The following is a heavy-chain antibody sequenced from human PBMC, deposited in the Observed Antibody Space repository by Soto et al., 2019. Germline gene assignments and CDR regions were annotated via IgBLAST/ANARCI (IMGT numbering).Heavy chain of an antibody. CDR2: ISGSGGST. Sequence: EVQLLESGGGLVQPGGSLRLSCAASGFTFRSYAMSWVRQAPGKGLEWVSAISGSGGSTYYADSVKGRFTISRDNSKNTLYLQMNSLRAEDTAVYYCAKEDPVLRYFDWLPPTLYYFDYWGQGTLVTVSS. CDR1: GFTFRSYA. CDR3: AKEDPVLRYFDWLPPTLYYFDY. V-gene: IGHV3-23*01. J-gene: IGHJ4*02. D-gene: IGHD3-9*01.